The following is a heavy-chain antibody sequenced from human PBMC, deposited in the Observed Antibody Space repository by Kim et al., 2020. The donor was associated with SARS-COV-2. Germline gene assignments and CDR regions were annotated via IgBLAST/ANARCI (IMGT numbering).Heavy chain of an antibody. CDR3: AKPNYYDSSGSFNLDY. Sequence: SVTGRFTISRDNSKNTLYLQMNSLRAEDTAVYYCAKPNYYDSSGSFNLDYWGQGTLVTVSS. D-gene: IGHD3-22*01. J-gene: IGHJ4*02. V-gene: IGHV3-30*02.